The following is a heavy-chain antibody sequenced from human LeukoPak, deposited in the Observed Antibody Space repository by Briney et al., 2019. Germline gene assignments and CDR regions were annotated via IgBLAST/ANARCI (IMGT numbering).Heavy chain of an antibody. J-gene: IGHJ4*02. CDR2: IYYSGST. D-gene: IGHD5-18*01. V-gene: IGHV4-59*01. CDR3: ARQGQLNFDY. CDR1: GGSFSYYY. Sequence: TSETLSLTCAVYGGSFSYYYWSWIRQSPEKGLEWIGYIYYSGSTNYNPSLKSRVTISVDTSKNQFSLKLSSVTAADTAVYYCARQGQLNFDYWGQGTLVTVSS.